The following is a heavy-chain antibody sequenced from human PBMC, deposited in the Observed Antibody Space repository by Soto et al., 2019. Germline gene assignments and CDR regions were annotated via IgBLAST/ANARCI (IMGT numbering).Heavy chain of an antibody. V-gene: IGHV3-53*01. CDR1: GFTVSYNY. Sequence: GGSLRLSCAVSGFTVSYNYMNWVRQAPGKGLEWVSVIYRGGDTFYADSVKGRFTISRDNSKNTLYLQMNSLRAEDTAVYYCARGMYGSGSYYIGDAFNMWGQGTMVTVSS. D-gene: IGHD3-10*01. CDR3: ARGMYGSGSYYIGDAFNM. CDR2: IYRGGDT. J-gene: IGHJ3*02.